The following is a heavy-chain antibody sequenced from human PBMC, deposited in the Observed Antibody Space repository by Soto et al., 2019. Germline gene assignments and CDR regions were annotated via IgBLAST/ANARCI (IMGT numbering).Heavy chain of an antibody. CDR2: IIPILGIA. Sequence: GASVKVSCKASGGTFSSYTISWVRQAPGQGLEWMGRIIPILGIANYAQKFQGRVTITADKSTSTAYMELSSLRSEDTAVYYCARGRFDRGDLYYYDSSGYYYRFDYWGQGTLVTVSS. V-gene: IGHV1-69*02. D-gene: IGHD3-22*01. CDR1: GGTFSSYT. CDR3: ARGRFDRGDLYYYDSSGYYYRFDY. J-gene: IGHJ4*02.